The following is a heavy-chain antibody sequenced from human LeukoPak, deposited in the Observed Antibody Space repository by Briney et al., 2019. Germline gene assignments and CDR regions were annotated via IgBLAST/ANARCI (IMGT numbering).Heavy chain of an antibody. J-gene: IGHJ4*02. CDR3: ARDVILWAGDPQPPFDY. CDR1: GYTFTSYG. CDR2: ISAYNSNT. D-gene: IGHD3-10*01. V-gene: IGHV1-18*01. Sequence: ASVKVSCKASGYTFTSYGISRVRQAPGQGPEWMAWISAYNSNTKYAQKLQGTVTMTTDTSTSTAYMELRGLRSDDTAVYYCARDVILWAGDPQPPFDYWGQGTLVTVSS.